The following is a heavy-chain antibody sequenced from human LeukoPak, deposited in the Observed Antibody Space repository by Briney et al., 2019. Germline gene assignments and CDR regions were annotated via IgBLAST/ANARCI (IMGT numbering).Heavy chain of an antibody. Sequence: GGSLRLSCAASAFTISGYSMNWVRQAPGKGLEWLSYISSSSSTIYYADSVKGRFTISRDNAKSSLYLQMNSLRAEDTAVYYCARSRVGFSYYDSSGAYFDYWGQGTLVTVSS. D-gene: IGHD3-22*01. CDR3: ARSRVGFSYYDSSGAYFDY. CDR1: AFTISGYS. V-gene: IGHV3-48*04. CDR2: ISSSSSTI. J-gene: IGHJ4*02.